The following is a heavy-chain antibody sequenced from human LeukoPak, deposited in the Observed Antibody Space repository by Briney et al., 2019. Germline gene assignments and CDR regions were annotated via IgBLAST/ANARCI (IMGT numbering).Heavy chain of an antibody. D-gene: IGHD3-10*01. CDR2: ISHDGSKE. CDR3: AKDKGNYYFDY. Sequence: GGSLRLSCAVSGVTFTKSVMHWVRRPPGKGRGWVAFISHDGSKEYYVDSVKGRFTISRDNYENKVFLRMNSLRAEDTAVYYCAKDKGNYYFDYWGQGMLVTVSS. J-gene: IGHJ4*02. V-gene: IGHV3-30*02. CDR1: GVTFTKSV.